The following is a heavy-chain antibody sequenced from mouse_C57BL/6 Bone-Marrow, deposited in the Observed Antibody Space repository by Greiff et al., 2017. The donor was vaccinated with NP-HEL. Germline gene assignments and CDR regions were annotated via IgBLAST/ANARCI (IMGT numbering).Heavy chain of an antibody. CDR1: GYTFTSYW. D-gene: IGHD2-5*01. J-gene: IGHJ1*03. V-gene: IGHV1-74*01. Sequence: QVQLKQPGAELVKPGASVKVSCKASGYTFTSYWMHWVKQRPGQGLEWIGRIHPSDSDTNYNQKFKGKATLTVDKSSSTAYMQLSSLTSEDSAVYYCAMRSNSWYFDVWGTGTTVTVSS. CDR2: IHPSDSDT. CDR3: AMRSNSWYFDV.